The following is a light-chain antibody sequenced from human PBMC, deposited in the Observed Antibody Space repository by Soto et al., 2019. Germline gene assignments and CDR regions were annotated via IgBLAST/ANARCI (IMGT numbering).Light chain of an antibody. CDR2: GAS. V-gene: IGKV3-20*01. J-gene: IGKJ4*01. CDR3: QLYLSSFRT. Sequence: ELVLTQSPGTLSLPPGERATLSCRASQTVTGTFLVWFQQKPGPAPRLLMYGASRSATGIPDRFSGSGSGTDFTLTISRLEPEDFAVYYCQLYLSSFRTFGGGNKVDIK. CDR1: QTVTGTF.